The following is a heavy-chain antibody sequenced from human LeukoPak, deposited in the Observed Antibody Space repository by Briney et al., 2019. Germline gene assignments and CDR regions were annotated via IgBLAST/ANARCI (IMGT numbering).Heavy chain of an antibody. CDR3: ARHGAVWWLYFDY. CDR1: GGSISSGGYS. Sequence: PSETLSLTCAVSGGSISSGGYSWSWIRQPPGKGLEWIGYIYHSGSTYYDPSLKSRVTISVDRSKNQFSLKLSSVTAADTAVYYCARHGAVWWLYFDYWGQGTLVTVSS. J-gene: IGHJ4*02. V-gene: IGHV4-30-2*01. CDR2: IYHSGST. D-gene: IGHD1-26*01.